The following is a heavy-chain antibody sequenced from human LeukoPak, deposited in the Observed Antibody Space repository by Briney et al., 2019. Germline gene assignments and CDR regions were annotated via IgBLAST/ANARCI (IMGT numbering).Heavy chain of an antibody. CDR1: GFTFSTYA. Sequence: GGSLRLSCAASGFTFSTYAMSWVRQAPRKGREWVSTICDSGGITYYADSLKGRFTISRDNSKNTLYVQMNSLRAEDTAVYYRAKGRSCSYGYCTRAFDIWGQGTMVTVSS. CDR2: ICDSGGIT. D-gene: IGHD5-18*01. V-gene: IGHV3-23*01. CDR3: AKGRSCSYGYCTRAFDI. J-gene: IGHJ3*02.